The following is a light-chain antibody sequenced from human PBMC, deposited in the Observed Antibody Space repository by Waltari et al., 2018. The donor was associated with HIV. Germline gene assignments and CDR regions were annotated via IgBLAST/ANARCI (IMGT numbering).Light chain of an antibody. CDR1: QSLEHSDGNTY. V-gene: IGKV2-24*01. J-gene: IGKJ2*02. CDR2: EFS. Sequence: EIVVTQTPLSSPVTVGQPASISCRSSQSLEHSDGNTYLTWLRQRPGQPPRLLHYEFSRRFSGVPDRFGGSGAGTDFTLTSSRVAAEDVGVYYWMRRERFPVCTFGQGTKLEIK. CDR3: MRRERFPVCT.